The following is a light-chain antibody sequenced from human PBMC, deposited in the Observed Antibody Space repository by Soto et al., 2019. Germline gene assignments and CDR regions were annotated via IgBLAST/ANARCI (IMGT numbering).Light chain of an antibody. Sequence: EIVLTQSPGTLSLSPGERATLSCRASQSIISSFLAWYQQKPGQAPRLLIYGASNRATGIPDRFSGTGSETDFTLTISRLEPEDFAVYYCQQYDNSPITFGQGTRLE. CDR2: GAS. J-gene: IGKJ5*01. CDR3: QQYDNSPIT. V-gene: IGKV3-20*01. CDR1: QSIISSF.